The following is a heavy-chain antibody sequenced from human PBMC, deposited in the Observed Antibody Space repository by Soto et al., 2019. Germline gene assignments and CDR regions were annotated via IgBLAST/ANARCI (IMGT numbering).Heavy chain of an antibody. CDR1: GGSISSSNW. Sequence: PSETLSLTCAVSGGSISSSNWWSWVRQPPGKGLEWIGEIYHSGSTNYNPSLKSRVTISVDKSKNQFSLKLSSVTAADTAVYYCAGSIAVAGNYYYYYGMDVWGQGTTVTVSS. V-gene: IGHV4-4*02. CDR2: IYHSGST. D-gene: IGHD6-19*01. CDR3: AGSIAVAGNYYYYYGMDV. J-gene: IGHJ6*02.